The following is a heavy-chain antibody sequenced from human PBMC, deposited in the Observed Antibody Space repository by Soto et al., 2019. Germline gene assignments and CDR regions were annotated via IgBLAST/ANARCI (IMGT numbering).Heavy chain of an antibody. V-gene: IGHV3-30-3*01. CDR1: GFTFISYA. CDR3: PTSTVVTGGTGMDV. D-gene: IGHD4-17*01. CDR2: ISYDGSNK. J-gene: IGHJ6*02. Sequence: GGSVRLSCAASGFTFISYAMHWVRQAPGKGLEWVAVISYDGSNKYYADSVKGRFTISRDSSKNTLYLQMNSLRAEDTAVYYCPTSTVVTGGTGMDVWGQGTTVTVSS.